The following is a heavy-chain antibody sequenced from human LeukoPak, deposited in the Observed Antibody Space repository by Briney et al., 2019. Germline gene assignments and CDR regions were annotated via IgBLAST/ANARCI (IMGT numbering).Heavy chain of an antibody. CDR3: ARDYSSSWYLPDY. CDR2: INPTSGGT. D-gene: IGHD6-13*01. J-gene: IGHJ4*02. Sequence: ASVKVSCKASGYTFTGYYMHWVRQAPGQGLEWMGWINPTSGGTNYAQKFQGRVTMTRDTSISTAYMELSRLRSDDTAVYYCARDYSSSWYLPDYWGQGTLVTVSS. CDR1: GYTFTGYY. V-gene: IGHV1-2*02.